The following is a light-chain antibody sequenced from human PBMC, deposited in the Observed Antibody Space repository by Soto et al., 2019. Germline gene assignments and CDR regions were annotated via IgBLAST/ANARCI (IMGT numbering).Light chain of an antibody. CDR2: VKSDGSH. Sequence: QSVLTQSPSASASPGASVKLTCTLSSGHSSYAIAWHQQQPEKGPRYVMKVKSDGSHTKGDGIPDRFSGSSSGAERYLTISSLQSEDEADYYCQTWGAGHVVFGGGTQLTVL. J-gene: IGLJ2*01. CDR3: QTWGAGHVV. V-gene: IGLV4-69*01. CDR1: SGHSSYA.